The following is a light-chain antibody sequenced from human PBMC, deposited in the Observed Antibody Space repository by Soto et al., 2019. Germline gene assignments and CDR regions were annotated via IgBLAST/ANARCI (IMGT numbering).Light chain of an antibody. CDR2: GAS. V-gene: IGKV3-15*01. CDR1: QSVSSN. CDR3: QQYNNWPPP. Sequence: EIVMTQSPATLSVSPGERATLSCRASQSVSSNLAWYQQKPGQAPRLLIYGASTRATGIPARFSGSGSGTEFTLTIGSLQSEDFAVYYCQQYNNWPPPFGQGNKLEIK. J-gene: IGKJ2*01.